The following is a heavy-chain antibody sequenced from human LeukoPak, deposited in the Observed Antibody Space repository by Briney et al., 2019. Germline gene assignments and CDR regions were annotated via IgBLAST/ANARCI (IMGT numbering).Heavy chain of an antibody. D-gene: IGHD2-2*01. CDR2: IYYSGST. CDR3: ARGYCRGTSCNRYTFDM. CDR1: GGSISTNGYY. V-gene: IGHV4-39*07. Sequence: SETLSLTCTVSGGSISTNGYYWGWIRQPPGKGLEWVGSIYYSGSTNYNPSLKSRVTISVDTSKNQFSLKLSSVTAADTAVYYCARGYCRGTSCNRYTFDMWGQGTMVTVSS. J-gene: IGHJ3*02.